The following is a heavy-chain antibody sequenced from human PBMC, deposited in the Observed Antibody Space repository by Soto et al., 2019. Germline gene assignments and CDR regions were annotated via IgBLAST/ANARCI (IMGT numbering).Heavy chain of an antibody. D-gene: IGHD5-12*01. V-gene: IGHV1-69*13. CDR1: GGTFSSYA. CDR2: IIPIFGTA. J-gene: IGHJ4*02. Sequence: GASVKVSCKASGGTFSSYAISWVRQAPGQGLEWMGGIIPIFGTANYAQKFHGRVTITADESTSTAYMELSSLRSEDTAVYYCARDKAPVEMATEPNFDYWGQGTLVTVSS. CDR3: ARDKAPVEMATEPNFDY.